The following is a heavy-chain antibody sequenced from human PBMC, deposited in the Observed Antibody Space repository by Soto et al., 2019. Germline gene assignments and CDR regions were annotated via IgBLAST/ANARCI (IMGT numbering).Heavy chain of an antibody. CDR3: ARDGTTVTVFEYDGMDV. V-gene: IGHV1-69*01. CDR2: IIPIFGTA. CDR1: GGTFSSYA. J-gene: IGHJ6*02. Sequence: QVQLVQSGAEVKKPGSSVKVSCKASGGTFSSYAISWVRQAPGQGLAWMGGIIPIFGTANYAQKFPGRVTMTADESTSTAYMELSSLRSEDTAVYYCARDGTTVTVFEYDGMDVWGQGTTVTVSS. D-gene: IGHD4-4*01.